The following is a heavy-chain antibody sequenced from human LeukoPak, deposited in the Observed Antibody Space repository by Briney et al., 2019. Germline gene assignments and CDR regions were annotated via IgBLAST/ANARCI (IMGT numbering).Heavy chain of an antibody. CDR3: ARETTVAAIDY. CDR2: IKQDGSEK. J-gene: IGHJ4*02. CDR1: GFSLSNYW. Sequence: GGSLRLSCAASGFSLSNYWMNWVRQAPGKGLEWVANIKQDGSEKNYVDSVKGRFTISRDNAKNSLYLQMNSLRAEDTAVYYCARETTVAAIDYWGQGTLVTVSS. V-gene: IGHV3-7*03. D-gene: IGHD6-19*01.